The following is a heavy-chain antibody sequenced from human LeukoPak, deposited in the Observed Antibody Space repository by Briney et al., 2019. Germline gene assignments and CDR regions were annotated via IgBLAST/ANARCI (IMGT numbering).Heavy chain of an antibody. J-gene: IGHJ4*02. V-gene: IGHV4-4*07. CDR3: TRVPRYCSGGRCYVD. D-gene: IGHD2-15*01. Sequence: SETLSLTCTVSNASITNYDWNWLRQSADKGLEWIGRILATGSTNYHPSLRTRITISADTSKNQISLRLTSMTAADTALYYCTRVPRYCSGGRCYVDWGQGTLVTVSS. CDR2: ILATGST. CDR1: NASITNYD.